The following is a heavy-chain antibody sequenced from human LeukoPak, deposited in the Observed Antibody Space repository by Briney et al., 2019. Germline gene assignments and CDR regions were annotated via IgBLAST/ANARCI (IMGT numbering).Heavy chain of an antibody. Sequence: ASVKVSCKASGYTFTSYDINWVRQATGQGLEWMGWMNSNSGNTGYAQKFQGRVTITRNTSISKAYMELSSLRTEDTAVYYCARGGDCSGGRCYSGSIWFDPWGQGTLVSVSS. V-gene: IGHV1-8*03. CDR2: MNSNSGNT. J-gene: IGHJ5*02. CDR1: GYTFTSYD. CDR3: ARGGDCSGGRCYSGSIWFDP. D-gene: IGHD2-15*01.